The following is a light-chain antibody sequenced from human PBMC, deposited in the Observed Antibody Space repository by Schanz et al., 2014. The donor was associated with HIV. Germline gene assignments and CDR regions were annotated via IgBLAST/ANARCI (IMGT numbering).Light chain of an antibody. J-gene: IGKJ4*01. CDR3: QQRSNWPRS. Sequence: EIVLTQSPGTLSLSPGERATLSCRASQSVSSSYLAWYQQKPGQAPRLLIYGASSRATGIPDRFSGSGSGTDFTLTISGLEPEDFAVYYCQQRSNWPRSFGGGTKVEIK. CDR1: QSVSSSY. V-gene: IGKV3D-20*02. CDR2: GAS.